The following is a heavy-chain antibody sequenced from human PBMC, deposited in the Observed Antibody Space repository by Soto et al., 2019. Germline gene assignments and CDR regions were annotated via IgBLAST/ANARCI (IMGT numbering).Heavy chain of an antibody. D-gene: IGHD3-22*01. Sequence: SLRLSCAASGFTFSNAWMSWVRQAPGKGLEWVGRIKSKTDGGTTDYAAPVKGRFTISRDDSKNTLYLQMNSLKTEDTAVYYCTTGGGYYYDSSGYYYNYYYGMDVWGQGTTVTVSS. J-gene: IGHJ6*02. CDR2: IKSKTDGGTT. CDR3: TTGGGYYYDSSGYYYNYYYGMDV. V-gene: IGHV3-15*01. CDR1: GFTFSNAW.